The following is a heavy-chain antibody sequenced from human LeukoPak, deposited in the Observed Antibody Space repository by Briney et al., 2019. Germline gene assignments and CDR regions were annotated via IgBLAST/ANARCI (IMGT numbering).Heavy chain of an antibody. CDR2: IYTSGST. CDR1: GGSISSGSYY. J-gene: IGHJ6*03. V-gene: IGHV4-61*02. CDR3: ARETFCGGDCYDYYYYMDV. D-gene: IGHD2-21*02. Sequence: SETLSLTCTVSGGSISSGSYYWSWIRQPAGKGLEWIGRIYTSGSTNYNPSLKSRVTISVDTSKNQFSLKLSSVTAADTAVYYCARETFCGGDCYDYYYYMDVRGKGTTVTVSS.